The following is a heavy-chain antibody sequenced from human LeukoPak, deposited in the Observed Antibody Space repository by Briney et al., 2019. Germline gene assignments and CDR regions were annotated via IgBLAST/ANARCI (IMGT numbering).Heavy chain of an antibody. CDR2: IIPIFGTA. D-gene: IGHD2-2*01. V-gene: IGHV1-69*13. J-gene: IGHJ3*02. Sequence: SVKVSCKASGGTFSSYAISWVRQAPGQGLEWMGGIIPIFGTANYAQKFQGRVTITADESTRTAYMELSSLRSEDTAVYYCARDFEYQLLSGAFDIWGQGTMVTVSS. CDR3: ARDFEYQLLSGAFDI. CDR1: GGTFSSYA.